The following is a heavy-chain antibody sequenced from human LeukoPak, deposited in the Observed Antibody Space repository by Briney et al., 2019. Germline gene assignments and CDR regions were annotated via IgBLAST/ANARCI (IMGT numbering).Heavy chain of an antibody. Sequence: PGGSLRLSCAASGFTVSSNYMSWVRQAPGKGLEWVSVIYSGGSTYYADSVKGRFTISRDNSKNTLYLQMNSLRAEDTAVYYCASALYSRRGDAFDIWGQGTMVTVSS. D-gene: IGHD4-11*01. CDR3: ASALYSRRGDAFDI. J-gene: IGHJ3*02. V-gene: IGHV3-66*02. CDR2: IYSGGST. CDR1: GFTVSSNY.